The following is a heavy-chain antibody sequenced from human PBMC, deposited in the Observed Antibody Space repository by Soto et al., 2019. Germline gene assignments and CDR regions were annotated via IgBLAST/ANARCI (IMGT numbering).Heavy chain of an antibody. V-gene: IGHV4-39*01. CDR1: GGSISSSSYY. CDR3: ARKGRYCSSSNCYAWWFDP. CDR2: IYYSGST. Sequence: SETLSLTCTVSGGSISSSSYYWGWIRQPPGKGLEWIGSIYYSGSTYYNPSLKSRVTISVDTSKNQFSLKLSSVTAADTAVYYCARKGRYCSSSNCYAWWFDPWGQGTPVTVSS. J-gene: IGHJ5*02. D-gene: IGHD2-2*01.